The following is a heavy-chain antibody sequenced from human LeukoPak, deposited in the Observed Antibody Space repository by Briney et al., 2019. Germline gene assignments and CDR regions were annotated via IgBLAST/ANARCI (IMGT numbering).Heavy chain of an antibody. CDR2: INPNSGGT. CDR3: ARVKASRIQLWTRIFDY. Sequence: ASVKVSCKASGYTFTGYYMHWVRQAPGQGLEWMGWINPNSGGTNYAQKFQGRVTMTRDTSISTAYMELSRLRSDDTAVYYCARVKASRIQLWTRIFDYWGREPWSPSPQ. J-gene: IGHJ4*02. V-gene: IGHV1-2*02. CDR1: GYTFTGYY. D-gene: IGHD5-18*01.